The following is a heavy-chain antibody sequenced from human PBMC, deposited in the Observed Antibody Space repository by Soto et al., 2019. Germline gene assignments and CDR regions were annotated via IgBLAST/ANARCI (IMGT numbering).Heavy chain of an antibody. J-gene: IGHJ4*02. CDR2: ISYDGDNK. CDR3: AKPTSVTGRGIFDH. V-gene: IGHV3-30*18. Sequence: GGSLRLSCAASGFTFSSYAMDWVRQAPGKGLEWVAFISYDGDNKDYAAAVKGRFTISRDNSMNTLHLQMNSLRPEDTALYYCAKPTSVTGRGIFDHWGQGILVTVSS. CDR1: GFTFSSYA. D-gene: IGHD4-17*01.